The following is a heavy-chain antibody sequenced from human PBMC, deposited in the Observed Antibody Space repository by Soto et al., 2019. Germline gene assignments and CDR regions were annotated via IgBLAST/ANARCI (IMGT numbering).Heavy chain of an antibody. CDR2: IDPSDSYT. J-gene: IGHJ6*02. D-gene: IGHD5-12*01. CDR1: GYSFTSYW. V-gene: IGHV5-10-1*01. Sequence: PGESLKISCKGYGYSFTSYWISWVRQMPGKGLEWMGRIDPSDSYTNYSPSFQGHVTISADKSISTAYLQWSSLKASDTAMYYCAREYSGYSDYGMDVWGQGTTVTVSS. CDR3: AREYSGYSDYGMDV.